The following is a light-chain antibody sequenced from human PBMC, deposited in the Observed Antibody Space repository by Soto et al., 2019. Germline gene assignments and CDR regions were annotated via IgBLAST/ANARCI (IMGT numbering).Light chain of an antibody. J-gene: IGLJ2*01. CDR3: QSYDSSNHVV. Sequence: LTQPPSVSESPGKTVTISCTRSSGSIASNYVQWYQQRPGSAPTTVIYEDNQRPSGVPDRFSGSIDSSSNSASLTISGLKTEDEADYYCQSYDSSNHVVFGGGTKLTVL. V-gene: IGLV6-57*04. CDR1: SGSIASNY. CDR2: EDN.